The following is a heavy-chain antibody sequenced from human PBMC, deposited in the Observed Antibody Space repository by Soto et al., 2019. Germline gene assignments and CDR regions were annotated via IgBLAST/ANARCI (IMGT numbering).Heavy chain of an antibody. CDR2: MIPILGIA. CDR1: GGTFSSYT. J-gene: IGHJ4*02. V-gene: IGHV1-69*02. D-gene: IGHD1-1*01. CDR3: ASAVQLERLACYYFDY. Sequence: QVQLVQSGAEVKKPGSSVKVSCKASGGTFSSYTISWVRQAPGQGLEWMGRMIPILGIANYAQKFQGRVTITADKSESTVYMDLSSLRSEDTAVYYSASAVQLERLACYYFDYWGQGTLVTVSS.